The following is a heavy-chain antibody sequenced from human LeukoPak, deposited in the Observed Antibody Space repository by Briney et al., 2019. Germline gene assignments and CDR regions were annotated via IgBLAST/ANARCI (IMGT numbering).Heavy chain of an antibody. CDR1: GDSVSSNSAA. Sequence: SQTLSLTCAISGDSVSSNSAAWHWIRQSPSRGLEWLGRTYYRSKWYNDYAVSVKSRITINPDTSKNQFSLQLNSVTPEDTAVYYCARRSPSGVAAGGGFDYWGQGTLVTVSS. J-gene: IGHJ4*02. CDR3: ARRSPSGVAAGGGFDY. V-gene: IGHV6-1*01. CDR2: TYYRSKWYN. D-gene: IGHD6-19*01.